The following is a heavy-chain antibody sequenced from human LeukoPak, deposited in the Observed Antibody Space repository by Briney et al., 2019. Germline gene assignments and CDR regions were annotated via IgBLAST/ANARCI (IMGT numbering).Heavy chain of an antibody. CDR3: AKERGCSGGSCYSAAFDI. D-gene: IGHD2-15*01. Sequence: GGPLRLSCAASGFTFSSYGMHWVRQAPGKGLEWVAVISYDGSNKYYAASVKGRFTISRDNSENTLYLQMNSLRAEDTAVYYCAKERGCSGGSCYSAAFDIWGQGTMVTVSS. J-gene: IGHJ3*02. CDR2: ISYDGSNK. CDR1: GFTFSSYG. V-gene: IGHV3-30*18.